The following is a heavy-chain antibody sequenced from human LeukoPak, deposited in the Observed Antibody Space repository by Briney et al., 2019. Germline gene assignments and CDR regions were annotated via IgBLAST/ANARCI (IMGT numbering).Heavy chain of an antibody. CDR1: GFTFSTFA. V-gene: IGHV3-21*06. CDR2: ITGSGPYM. J-gene: IGHJ6*04. D-gene: IGHD3-10*02. CDR3: AELGITMLGGV. Sequence: GGSLRLSCAASGFTFSTFAMHWVRLSPGKGLEWVSSITGSGPYMLYADSVKHRFTISRDNTKNLLYLEMNSLRAEDTAVYYCAELGITMLGGVWGKGTTVTISS.